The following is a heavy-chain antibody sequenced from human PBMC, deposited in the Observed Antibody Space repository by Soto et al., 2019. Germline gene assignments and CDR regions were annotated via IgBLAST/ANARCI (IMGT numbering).Heavy chain of an antibody. J-gene: IGHJ5*02. V-gene: IGHV3-21*01. D-gene: IGHD3-9*01. Sequence: GGSLRLSCAASGFTFSSYAMHWVRQAPGKGLEWVSSISSSSSYIYYADSVKGRFTISRDNAKNSLYLQMNSLRAEDTAVYYCARDQLEAYDILTFNWFDPWGQGTLVTVYS. CDR2: ISSSSSYI. CDR3: ARDQLEAYDILTFNWFDP. CDR1: GFTFSSYA.